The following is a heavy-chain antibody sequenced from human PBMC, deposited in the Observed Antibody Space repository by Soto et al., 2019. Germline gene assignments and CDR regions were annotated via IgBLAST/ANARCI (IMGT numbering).Heavy chain of an antibody. CDR1: GYSFTGYH. CDR3: ASNSIALFTGLGY. J-gene: IGHJ4*02. CDR2: INPSDGST. Sequence: QVQLVQSGTEVKKTGASVKVSCKAFGYSFTGYHMHWVRQAPGKGLEWMGRINPSDGSTKYAQKYQGRMTMARDTSTSTVYMQLSSLISEDTAIYYCASNSIALFTGLGYWGQVTLVTVSS. V-gene: IGHV1-46*01. D-gene: IGHD3-3*02.